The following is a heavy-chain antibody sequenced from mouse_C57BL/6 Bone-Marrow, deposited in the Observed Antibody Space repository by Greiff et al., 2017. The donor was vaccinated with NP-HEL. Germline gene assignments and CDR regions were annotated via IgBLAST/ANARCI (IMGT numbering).Heavy chain of an antibody. CDR2: IDPSDSYT. V-gene: IGHV1-50*01. J-gene: IGHJ3*01. Sequence: QVQLQQPGAELVKPGASVKLSCKASGYTFTSYWMQWVKQRPGQGLEWIGEIDPSDSYTNYNQTLKGKATLTVDKSDSTSYMQLSSLTSEDSAVYDCARSIFFAYWGQGTLVTVSA. CDR1: GYTFTSYW. CDR3: ARSIFFAY.